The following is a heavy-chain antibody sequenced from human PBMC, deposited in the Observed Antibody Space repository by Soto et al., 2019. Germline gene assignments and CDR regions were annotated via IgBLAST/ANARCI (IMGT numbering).Heavy chain of an antibody. CDR2: IIPILGIV. CDR3: ARDHPDREGYFDY. Sequence: SVKVSCKASGGTFSSYTISWVRQAPGQGLEWMGRIIPILGIVNYAQKFQGRVTITADKSTSTAYMELSSLRSEDTAVYYCARDHPDREGYFDYWGQGTLVTVSS. J-gene: IGHJ4*02. CDR1: GGTFSSYT. V-gene: IGHV1-69*04.